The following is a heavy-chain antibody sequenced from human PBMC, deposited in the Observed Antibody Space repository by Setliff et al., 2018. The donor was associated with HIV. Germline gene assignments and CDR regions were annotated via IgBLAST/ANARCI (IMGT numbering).Heavy chain of an antibody. J-gene: IGHJ3*02. V-gene: IGHV4-39*01. CDR2: IYYRGST. CDR1: GGSIRSYY. CDR3: ARGLSFYDAFDI. Sequence: PSETLSLTCTVSGGSIRSYYWSWSRQPPGKGLEWIGSIYYRGSTYYNPSLKSRVTIYGDTSKNQFSLKLSSVTAADTAVYYCARGLSFYDAFDIWGQGTMVTVSS.